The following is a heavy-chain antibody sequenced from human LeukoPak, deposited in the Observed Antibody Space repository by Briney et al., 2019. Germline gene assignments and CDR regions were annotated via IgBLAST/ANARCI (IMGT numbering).Heavy chain of an antibody. Sequence: PSETLSLTCTVSGGSISSYYWSWIRQPAGKGLEWIGRIYTSGSTNYNPSLKSRVTMSVDTSKNQFSLKLSSVTAADTAVYYCAGSGIGPAAIRSPSIIDYWGQETLVTVSS. V-gene: IGHV4-4*07. CDR1: GGSISSYY. J-gene: IGHJ4*02. CDR3: AGSGIGPAAIRSPSIIDY. D-gene: IGHD2-2*02. CDR2: IYTSGST.